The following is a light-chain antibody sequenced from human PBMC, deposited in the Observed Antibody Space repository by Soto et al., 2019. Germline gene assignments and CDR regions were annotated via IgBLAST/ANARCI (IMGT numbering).Light chain of an antibody. V-gene: IGKV1-27*01. CDR1: QGISNY. CDR2: GAS. Sequence: DIQMTQSPSSLYASVGDRVTITCRASQGISNYLAWYQQKPGKVPKLLIYGASTLQSGVPSRFSGSGSGTDFTLTISSLQPEDVATYYCQKYISAPFTFGPGTSVAIK. CDR3: QKYISAPFT. J-gene: IGKJ3*01.